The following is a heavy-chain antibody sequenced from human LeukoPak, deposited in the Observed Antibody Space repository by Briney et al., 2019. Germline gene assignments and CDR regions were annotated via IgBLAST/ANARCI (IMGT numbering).Heavy chain of an antibody. CDR3: ARSGGYPYLDY. Sequence: GGSLRLSCEASGFTFSSYSMNWVRQAPGKGLEWVSYISSTSDTIYYADSVKGRFTISRDNAKNSVYLQMNSLRAEDTAVYFWARSGGYPYLDYGGQGPRVTVS. CDR1: GFTFSSYS. CDR2: ISSTSDTI. D-gene: IGHD2-15*01. J-gene: IGHJ4*02. V-gene: IGHV3-48*01.